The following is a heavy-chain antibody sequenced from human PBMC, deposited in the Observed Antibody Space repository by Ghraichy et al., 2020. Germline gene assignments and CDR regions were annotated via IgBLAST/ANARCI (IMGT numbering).Heavy chain of an antibody. V-gene: IGHV1-3*04. Sequence: ASVNVSCKTSGYTFTSHVLHWVRQAPGQGLDWMGWINTGNGNRKYSQKFQGRVTITRDTSASTTYMELSSLTSEDTAVYYCARDRGEAAAGFYYYYGMDVWGQGTTVTVS. CDR3: ARDRGEAAAGFYYYYGMDV. D-gene: IGHD6-13*01. CDR2: INTGNGNR. CDR1: GYTFTSHV. J-gene: IGHJ6*02.